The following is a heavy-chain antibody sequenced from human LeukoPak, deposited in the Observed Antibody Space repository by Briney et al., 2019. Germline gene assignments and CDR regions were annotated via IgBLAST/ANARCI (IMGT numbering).Heavy chain of an antibody. V-gene: IGHV3-7*01. CDR3: ARVLFWCADY. Sequence: PGGSLRLSCAASGFTFSSYGMHWVRQAPGKGLEWVANIKQDGSEEHYVDSVKGRFTISRDNAKNSLYLQMHSLRAEDTAVYYCARVLFWCADYWGQGTLVTVSS. J-gene: IGHJ4*02. CDR1: GFTFSSYG. CDR2: IKQDGSEE. D-gene: IGHD2-21*01.